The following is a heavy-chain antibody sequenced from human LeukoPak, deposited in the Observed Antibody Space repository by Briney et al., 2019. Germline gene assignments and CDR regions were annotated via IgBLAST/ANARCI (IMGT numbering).Heavy chain of an antibody. J-gene: IGHJ4*02. CDR2: VSPPGGGT. D-gene: IGHD7-27*01. CDR1: GFTFSTYS. Sequence: GGSLRLSCAASGFTFSTYSINWVRQAPGKGLEWVSGVSPPGGGTYYADSVKGRFTISRDDSRNTLSLQMNSLRVEDTAVYYCARDLAWGAFDYWGQGILVAVSS. CDR3: ARDLAWGAFDY. V-gene: IGHV3-23*01.